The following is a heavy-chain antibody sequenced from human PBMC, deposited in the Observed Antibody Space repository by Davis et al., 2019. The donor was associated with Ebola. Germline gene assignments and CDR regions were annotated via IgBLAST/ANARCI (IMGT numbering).Heavy chain of an antibody. J-gene: IGHJ4*02. CDR3: ARLRYDCWSGYIDY. CDR2: IYYSGST. Sequence: SETLSLTCTVSSGTISTSSYYWGWIRQPPRKGLAWIGSIYYSGSTYYNPSLKSRVTISVDTSKKQFSLKLSSVTAADTAVYYCARLRYDCWSGYIDYWGQGTLVTVSS. V-gene: IGHV4-39*07. CDR1: SGTISTSSYY. D-gene: IGHD3-3*01.